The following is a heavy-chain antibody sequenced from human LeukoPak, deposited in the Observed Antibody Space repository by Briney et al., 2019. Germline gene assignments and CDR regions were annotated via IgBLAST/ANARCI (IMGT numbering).Heavy chain of an antibody. CDR1: GGSITSKH. D-gene: IGHD1-26*01. V-gene: IGHV4-4*07. CDR2: IYTTGST. J-gene: IGHJ4*02. CDR3: AREGSGSYFDY. Sequence: SETLSLTCTVSGGSITSKHWSWIRQPAGKGLEWIGRIYTTGSTNYNPTLESRVTMSVDKSKNQFSLKLSSVTAADTAVYYCAREGSGSYFDYWGQGTLVTVSS.